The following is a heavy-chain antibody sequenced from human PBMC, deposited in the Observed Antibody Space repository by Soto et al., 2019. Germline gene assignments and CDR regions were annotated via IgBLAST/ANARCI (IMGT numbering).Heavy chain of an antibody. CDR1: GFTFSSYA. Sequence: EVQLLESGGGLVQPGGSLRLSCAASGFTFSSYAMSWVRQAPGKGLEWVSAISGSGGFTYYADSVKGRFTISRGNSQNTPYLQMNSLRAEDTAVYYCAKGGAAERQNWGQGTLVTVSS. D-gene: IGHD6-13*01. CDR3: AKGGAAERQN. V-gene: IGHV3-23*01. CDR2: ISGSGGFT. J-gene: IGHJ4*02.